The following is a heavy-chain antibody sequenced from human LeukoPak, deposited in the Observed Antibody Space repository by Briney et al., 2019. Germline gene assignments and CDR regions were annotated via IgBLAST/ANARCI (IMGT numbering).Heavy chain of an antibody. J-gene: IGHJ4*02. CDR3: ARLGGSFSPFDY. V-gene: IGHV4-4*02. Sequence: SETLSLTCAVSGGSMPSSNWWGWVRQPPGKGLEWIGEIYHSGSTNYNPSLKSRVTISVDKSKNQCSLKLSSVTAADTAVYYCARLGGSFSPFDYWGQGTLVTVSS. D-gene: IGHD1-26*01. CDR1: GGSMPSSNW. CDR2: IYHSGST.